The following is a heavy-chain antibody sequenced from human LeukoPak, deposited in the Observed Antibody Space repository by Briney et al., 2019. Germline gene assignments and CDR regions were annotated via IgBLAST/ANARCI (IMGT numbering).Heavy chain of an antibody. CDR1: GYTFTSYN. Sequence: GASVKVSCKASGYTFTSYNMHWVRQAPGQGLEWMGIINPSGGSTSYAQKFQGRVTMTRDTSTSTVYMELSSLRSEDTAVYYCARVTSTYYYDSSGYQDNWFDPWGQGTLVTVSS. J-gene: IGHJ5*02. CDR3: ARVTSTYYYDSSGYQDNWFDP. CDR2: INPSGGST. D-gene: IGHD3-22*01. V-gene: IGHV1-46*01.